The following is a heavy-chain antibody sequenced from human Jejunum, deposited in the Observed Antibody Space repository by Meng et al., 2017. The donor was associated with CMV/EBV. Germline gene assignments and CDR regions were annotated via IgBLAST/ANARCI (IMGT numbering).Heavy chain of an antibody. J-gene: IGHJ4*02. Sequence: EVELVESGGGLVQPGGSLRLSCAASSFPVSSHYMTRVRQAPGKGLEWVSVIYSGGTTSYADSVKGRFSISRDNSKNMLYLQMNSLRAEDTAVYYCVKDFAWSIDFWGQGVLVTVSS. CDR3: VKDFAWSIDF. CDR2: IYSGGTT. D-gene: IGHD3-3*01. V-gene: IGHV3-66*01. CDR1: SFPVSSHY.